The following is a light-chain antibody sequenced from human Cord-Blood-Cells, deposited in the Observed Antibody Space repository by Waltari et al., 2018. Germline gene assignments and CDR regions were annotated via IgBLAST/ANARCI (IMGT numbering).Light chain of an antibody. CDR2: DVS. CDR1: SSDVGGYNY. J-gene: IGLJ2*01. V-gene: IGLV2-14*01. CDR3: SSYTSSNTLVV. Sequence: QSALTQPASVSGSPGQSITISCTGTSSDVGGYNYVSWYQQHPGKAPKLMIYDVSNRPSGDSNRFSGYKSGNTASLTISGLQAEDEADYYCSSYTSSNTLVVFGGGTKLTVL.